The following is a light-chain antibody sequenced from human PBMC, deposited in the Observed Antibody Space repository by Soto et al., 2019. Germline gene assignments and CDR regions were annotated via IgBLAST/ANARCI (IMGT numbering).Light chain of an antibody. V-gene: IGKV1-5*01. J-gene: IGKJ4*01. Sequence: DIQMTQSPSTLSGSVGDRVTISCRSSQSINSWLAWYQQKPGKAPNLLIYDVSSLESGVSSRFSGSGSGTEFTLTISSLQPDDFATYYCQQYNSYSLFGGGTKVDIK. CDR3: QQYNSYSL. CDR1: QSINSW. CDR2: DVS.